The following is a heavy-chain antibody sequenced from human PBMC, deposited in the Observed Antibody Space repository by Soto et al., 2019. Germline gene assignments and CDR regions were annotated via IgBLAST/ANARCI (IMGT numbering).Heavy chain of an antibody. J-gene: IGHJ5*02. D-gene: IGHD4-4*01. CDR1: GGSFSGYY. CDR3: AREKKGYSNYPRGPWWFDP. Sequence: QVQLQQWGAGLLKPSETLSLTCAVYGGSFSGYYWSWIRQPPGKGLEWIGEINHSGSTNYNPSLKSRVTIAVGTSKNQFSLELSSVTAADTAVYYCAREKKGYSNYPRGPWWFDPWGQGTLVTVSS. CDR2: INHSGST. V-gene: IGHV4-34*01.